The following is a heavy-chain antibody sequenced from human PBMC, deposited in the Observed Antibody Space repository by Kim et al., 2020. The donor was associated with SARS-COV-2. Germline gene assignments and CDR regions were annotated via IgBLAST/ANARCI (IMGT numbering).Heavy chain of an antibody. D-gene: IGHD5-12*01. J-gene: IGHJ4*02. CDR3: AKQSRDGYNFNY. V-gene: IGHV3-30*02. Sequence: HAESGKGRLPNSRDNSRNTLYRQMNSLRAGDTAVYYCAKQSRDGYNFNYWGQGTLVTVSS.